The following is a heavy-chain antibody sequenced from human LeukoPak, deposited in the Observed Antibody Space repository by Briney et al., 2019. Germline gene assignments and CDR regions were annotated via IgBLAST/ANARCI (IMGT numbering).Heavy chain of an antibody. J-gene: IGHJ4*02. CDR3: ARDRGLGY. V-gene: IGHV3-7*01. CDR1: GFTFSNFW. D-gene: IGHD1-26*01. Sequence: GGSLRLSCAASGFTFSNFWMSWVRQAPGKGLEWVANIKQDGSEKYYVDSVKGRFTISRDNAKNSLYLQMNSLRAEDTAIYYCARDRGLGYWGQGTLVTVSS. CDR2: IKQDGSEK.